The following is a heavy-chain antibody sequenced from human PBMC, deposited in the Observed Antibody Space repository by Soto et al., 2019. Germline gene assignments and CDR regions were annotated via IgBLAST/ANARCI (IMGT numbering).Heavy chain of an antibody. D-gene: IGHD3-22*01. CDR2: IIPIFGTA. CDR1: GGTFSSYA. Sequence: QVQLVQSGAEVKKPGSSVKVSCKASGGTFSSYAISWVRQAPGQGLEWMGGIIPIFGTANYAQKFQGRVTITAYKSTSTAYRERSSLRSEDTAVYYCAREGGKKITKIVVVGGAFDIWGQGTMVTVSS. CDR3: AREGGKKITKIVVVGGAFDI. V-gene: IGHV1-69*06. J-gene: IGHJ3*02.